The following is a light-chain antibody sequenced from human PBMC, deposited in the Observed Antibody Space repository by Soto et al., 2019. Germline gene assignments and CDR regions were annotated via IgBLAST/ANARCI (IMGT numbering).Light chain of an antibody. CDR1: QSISSY. CDR3: QQSYSTPNT. J-gene: IGKJ3*01. Sequence: DIQMTQSPSSLSASVGDRVTITCRASQSISSYLNWYQQKPGKAPKLLIYAASSLQSGVPSRFSGSGSGTDFPLTISSLQPEDFATHYCQQSYSTPNTFGPGTKVDIK. V-gene: IGKV1-39*01. CDR2: AAS.